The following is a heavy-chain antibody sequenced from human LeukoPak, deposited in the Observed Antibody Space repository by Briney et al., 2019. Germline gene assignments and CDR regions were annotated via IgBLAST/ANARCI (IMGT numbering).Heavy chain of an antibody. V-gene: IGHV1-69*06. Sequence: ASVKVSCKASGGTFSSYAISWVRQAPGQGLEWMGGIIPLFGTANYAQKFQGRVTITADKSTSTASMELSSLRSEDTAVYYCASTCGSCFYYYMDVWGKGTTVTVSS. CDR2: IIPLFGTA. CDR1: GGTFSSYA. J-gene: IGHJ6*03. CDR3: ASTCGSCFYYYMDV. D-gene: IGHD2-15*01.